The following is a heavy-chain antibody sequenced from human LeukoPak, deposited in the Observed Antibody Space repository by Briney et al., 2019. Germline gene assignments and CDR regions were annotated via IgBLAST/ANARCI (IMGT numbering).Heavy chain of an antibody. V-gene: IGHV3-48*03. CDR1: GFTFSSYE. D-gene: IGHD3-22*01. CDR2: ISSSGSTI. J-gene: IGHJ4*02. CDR3: ARARNDYDSNGFSVLDY. Sequence: GGSLGLSCAASGFTFSSYEMNWVRQAPGKGLEWVSYISSSGSTIYYADSVKGRFTISRDNAKNSLYLQMNSLRAEDTALYYCARARNDYDSNGFSVLDYWGQGTLVTVSS.